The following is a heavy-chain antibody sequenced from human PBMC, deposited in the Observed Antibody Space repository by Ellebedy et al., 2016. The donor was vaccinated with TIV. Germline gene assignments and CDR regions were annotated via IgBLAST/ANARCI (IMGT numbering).Heavy chain of an antibody. J-gene: IGHJ5*02. D-gene: IGHD2-2*01. CDR1: GYTFTSYG. Sequence: AASVKVSCKTSGYTFTSYGISWVRQAPGQGLEWMGWISAYNGNTNYAQMLQGRVTMTTDIFTSTAYMELRSLRSDDTAVYYCARYCNSTTCSNWFDPWGQGTLVTVSS. V-gene: IGHV1-18*04. CDR3: ARYCNSTTCSNWFDP. CDR2: ISAYNGNT.